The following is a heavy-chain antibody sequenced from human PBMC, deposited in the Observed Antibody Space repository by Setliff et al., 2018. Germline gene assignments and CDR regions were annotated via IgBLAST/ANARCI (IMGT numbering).Heavy chain of an antibody. Sequence: NPSETLSLTCTVSGYSISSGYIWGWIRQPPGKGLEWVGNIGHTGSINYNPSLKGRLTISRDTSKNQVSLKLNSVTATDTAVYYCARDLGHGGDSDYWGQGILVTVSS. CDR2: IGHTGSI. CDR1: GYSISSGYI. V-gene: IGHV4-38-2*02. J-gene: IGHJ4*02. D-gene: IGHD2-21*02. CDR3: ARDLGHGGDSDY.